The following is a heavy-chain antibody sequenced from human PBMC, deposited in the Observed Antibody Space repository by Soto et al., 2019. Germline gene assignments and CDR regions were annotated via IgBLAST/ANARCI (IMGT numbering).Heavy chain of an antibody. V-gene: IGHV4-59*08. Sequence: QVQLQESGPGLVEPSETLSLTCTVSGGSISSYYWSWIRQPPGKGLVWIGYIYYSGRTNYNPSLTSRVTISVDTSKNQFSLKLSSVTAADTSVYYCARHHDSWGQGTLVTVSS. CDR2: IYYSGRT. CDR1: GGSISSYY. CDR3: ARHHDS. J-gene: IGHJ4*02.